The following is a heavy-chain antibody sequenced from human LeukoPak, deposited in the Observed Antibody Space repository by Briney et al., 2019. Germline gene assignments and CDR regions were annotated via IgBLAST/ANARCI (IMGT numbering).Heavy chain of an antibody. CDR3: ARDSGGCSSTSCYRGDWFDP. CDR2: ISYDGSNK. D-gene: IGHD2-2*02. V-gene: IGHV3-30*04. Sequence: GGSLRLSCAASGFTFSSYAMHWVRQAPGKGLEWVAVISYDGSNKYYADSVKGRFTIPRDNSKNTLYLQMNSLRAEDTAVYYCARDSGGCSSTSCYRGDWFDPWGQGTLVTVSS. J-gene: IGHJ5*02. CDR1: GFTFSSYA.